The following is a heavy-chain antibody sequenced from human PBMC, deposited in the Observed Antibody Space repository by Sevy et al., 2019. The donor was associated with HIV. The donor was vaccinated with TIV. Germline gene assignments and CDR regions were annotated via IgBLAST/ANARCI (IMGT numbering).Heavy chain of an antibody. V-gene: IGHV1-8*03. Sequence: ASVKVSCKASGYTFTSYDINWVRQATGQGLEWMGWMNPNSGNTGYAQKFQGRVTITRNTSIGTAYMELSSLRSEDTAVYYCARGPTVTTYYYGMDVWGQGTTVTVSS. J-gene: IGHJ6*02. CDR2: MNPNSGNT. CDR1: GYTFTSYD. CDR3: ARGPTVTTYYYGMDV. D-gene: IGHD4-17*01.